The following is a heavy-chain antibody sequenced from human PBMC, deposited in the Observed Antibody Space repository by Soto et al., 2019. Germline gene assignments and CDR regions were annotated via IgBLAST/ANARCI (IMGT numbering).Heavy chain of an antibody. CDR3: ARAPAGEVTVLHYYYYYGMDV. D-gene: IGHD3-16*01. J-gene: IGHJ6*02. V-gene: IGHV4-31*03. Sequence: PSETLSLTCTVSGGSISSGGYYWSWIRQHPGKGLEWIGYIYYSGSTYYNPSLKSRVTISVDTSKNQFPLKLSSVTAADTAVYYCARAPAGEVTVLHYYYYYGMDVWGQGTTVTVSS. CDR2: IYYSGST. CDR1: GGSISSGGYY.